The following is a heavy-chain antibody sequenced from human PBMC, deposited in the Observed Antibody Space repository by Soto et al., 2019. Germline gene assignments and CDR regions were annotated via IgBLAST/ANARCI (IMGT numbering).Heavy chain of an antibody. J-gene: IGHJ5*02. V-gene: IGHV4-59*01. Sequence: SETLSLTCTVTGGSISSYYWSWIRQPPGKGLEWIGYIYYSGGTNYNPSLKSRVTISVDTSKNQFSLKLSSVTAADTAVYYCARDLGYCISTSCFRWFDPWGQGTLVTVSS. D-gene: IGHD2-2*01. CDR2: IYYSGGT. CDR3: ARDLGYCISTSCFRWFDP. CDR1: GGSISSYY.